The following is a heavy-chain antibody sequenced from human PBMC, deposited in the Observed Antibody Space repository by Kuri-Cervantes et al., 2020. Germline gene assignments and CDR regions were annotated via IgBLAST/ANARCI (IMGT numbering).Heavy chain of an antibody. V-gene: IGHV3-21*01. CDR1: GFTFSSYS. CDR2: ISSSSSYI. Sequence: GGSLRLSCAASGFTFSSYSMNWVRQAPGKGLEWVSSISSSSSYIYYADSVKGRFTISRDNAKNALFLQMSSLRDDDTAVYYCARDKRAFGSGNYNYFYGMDVWGQGTTVTVSS. D-gene: IGHD3-10*01. CDR3: ARDKRAFGSGNYNYFYGMDV. J-gene: IGHJ6*02.